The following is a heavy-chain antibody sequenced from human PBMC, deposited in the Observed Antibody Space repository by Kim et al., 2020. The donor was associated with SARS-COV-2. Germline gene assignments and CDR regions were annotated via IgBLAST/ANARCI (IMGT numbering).Heavy chain of an antibody. CDR2: MNPNSGNT. Sequence: ASVKVSCKASGYTFTSYDINWVRQATGQGLEWMGWMNPNSGNTGYAQKFQGRVTMTRNTSISTAYMELSSLRSEDTAVYYCASRILWFGELLGWGQGTLVTVSS. J-gene: IGHJ4*02. V-gene: IGHV1-8*01. CDR1: GYTFTSYD. D-gene: IGHD3-10*01. CDR3: ASRILWFGELLG.